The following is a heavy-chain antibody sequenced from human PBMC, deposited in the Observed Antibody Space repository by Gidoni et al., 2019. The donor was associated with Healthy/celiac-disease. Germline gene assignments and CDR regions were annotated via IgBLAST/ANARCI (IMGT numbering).Heavy chain of an antibody. J-gene: IGHJ5*02. D-gene: IGHD2-15*01. CDR1: GGSFSGYY. V-gene: IGHV4-34*01. CDR2: INHSGST. CDR3: ARRRLLNNWFDP. Sequence: QVQLQQWGAGLLKPSETLSLTCAAYGGSFSGYYWSWIRQPPGKGLEWIGEINHSGSTNYNPSLKSRVTISVDTSKNQFSLKLSSVTAADTAVYYCARRRLLNNWFDPWGQGTLVTVSS.